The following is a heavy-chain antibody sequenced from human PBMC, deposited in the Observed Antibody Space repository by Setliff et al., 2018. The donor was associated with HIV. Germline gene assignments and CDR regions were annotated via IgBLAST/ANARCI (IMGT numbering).Heavy chain of an antibody. D-gene: IGHD3-3*01. Sequence: ASVKVSCKTSGYTFTASYLHWVRQAPGQGLQRMGWMHPNSGATKYAQKFRDRVTLTGDTSISTASMELSSLKSDDTAMYYCATSTSRFFWNGFYQGGFGSRNSHSFENWGQGTLVTVSS. CDR1: GYTFTASY. CDR2: MHPNSGAT. CDR3: ATSTSRFFWNGFYQGGFGSRNSHSFEN. J-gene: IGHJ4*02. V-gene: IGHV1-2*02.